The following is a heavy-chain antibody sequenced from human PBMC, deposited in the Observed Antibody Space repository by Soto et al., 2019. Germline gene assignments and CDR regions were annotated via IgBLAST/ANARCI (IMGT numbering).Heavy chain of an antibody. V-gene: IGHV3-30*18. CDR2: ISYDGRNQ. J-gene: IGHJ4*02. CDR1: GFTFSNYG. Sequence: QVQLVESGGGVVQPGRSLRLSCAASGFTFSNYGLHWVRQAPGKGLEWVAAISYDGRNQYYADSVKGRFTISRDSSKNTLFLQMSSLSAVDTAVYYCTKDDCTLTSCYGYWGQGTLVTVSS. D-gene: IGHD2-2*01. CDR3: TKDDCTLTSCYGY.